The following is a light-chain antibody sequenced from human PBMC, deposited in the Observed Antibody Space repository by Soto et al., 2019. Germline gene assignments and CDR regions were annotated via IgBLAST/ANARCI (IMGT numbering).Light chain of an antibody. CDR1: HSVSSSY. CDR3: HQYGGSPPYT. CDR2: GAS. V-gene: IGKV3-20*01. Sequence: EIVLTQSPGTLSLSPGERATLSCRASHSVSSSYLAWYQQKPGQGPRLLIYGASSRATGIPDRFSGSGSGTDFTITISRLEPEDFAVYYCHQYGGSPPYTFGQGTKLEIK. J-gene: IGKJ2*01.